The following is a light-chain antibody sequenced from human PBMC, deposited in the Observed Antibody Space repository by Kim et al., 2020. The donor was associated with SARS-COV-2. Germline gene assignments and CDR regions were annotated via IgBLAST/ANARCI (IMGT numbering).Light chain of an antibody. CDR3: QSADSSGTYWV. CDR1: ALPEQY. Sequence: SYELTQPPSVSVSPGQTARITCSGDALPEQYAYWYQQKPGQAPVLVIYKDSERPSGIPERFSGSSSGTTVTLTISGVQAEDEADYYCQSADSSGTYWVFGTGTKVTV. V-gene: IGLV3-25*03. CDR2: KDS. J-gene: IGLJ1*01.